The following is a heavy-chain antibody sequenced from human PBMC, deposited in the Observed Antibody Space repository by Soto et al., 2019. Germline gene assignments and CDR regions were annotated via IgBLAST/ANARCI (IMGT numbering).Heavy chain of an antibody. CDR1: GGSFSGYY. CDR3: ARRSYYYGSGSHNWFDP. J-gene: IGHJ5*02. D-gene: IGHD3-10*01. V-gene: IGHV4-34*01. CDR2: INHSGST. Sequence: SETLSLTCAVYGGSFSGYYWSWIRQPPGKGLEWIGEINHSGSTNYNPSLKSRVTISVGTSKNQFSLKLSSVTAADTAVYYCARRSYYYGSGSHNWFDPWAREPWSPSPQ.